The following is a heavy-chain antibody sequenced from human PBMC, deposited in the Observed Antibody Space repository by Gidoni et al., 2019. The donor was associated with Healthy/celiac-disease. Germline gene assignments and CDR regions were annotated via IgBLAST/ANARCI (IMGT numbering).Heavy chain of an antibody. CDR3: ARGLPRPLIAAAGTGHWFFDY. CDR1: GGSFSGYY. CDR2: INHSGST. J-gene: IGHJ4*02. V-gene: IGHV4-34*01. Sequence: QVQLQQWGAGLLKPSETLSLTCAVYGGSFSGYYWSWIRQPPGKGLEWMGEINHSGSTNYNPSLKSRVTISVDTSKNQFSLKLSSVTAADTAVYYCARGLPRPLIAAAGTGHWFFDYWGQGTLVTVSS. D-gene: IGHD6-13*01.